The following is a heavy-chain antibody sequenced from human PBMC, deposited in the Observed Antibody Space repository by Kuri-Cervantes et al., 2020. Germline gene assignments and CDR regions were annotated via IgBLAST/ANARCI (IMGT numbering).Heavy chain of an antibody. D-gene: IGHD1-26*01. CDR3: ARDHRKSGSYYYYGMDV. V-gene: IGHV3-33*08. CDR2: IWYDGSHK. J-gene: IGHJ6*02. CDR1: GFTFSNAW. Sequence: GESLKISCAASGFTFSNAWMSWVRQAPGKGLEWVAVIWYDGSHKYSADSVKGRFAISRDNSKNTLYLQMNSLRAEDTAVYYCARDHRKSGSYYYYGMDVWGQGTTVTVSS.